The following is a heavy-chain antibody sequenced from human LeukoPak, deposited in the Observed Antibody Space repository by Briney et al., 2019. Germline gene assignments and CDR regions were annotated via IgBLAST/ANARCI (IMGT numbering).Heavy chain of an antibody. Sequence: PSETLSLTCTVSGGSVSSGSYYWGWIRQPPGKGLEWIGYIYYSGSTNYNPSLKSRVTISVDTSKNQFSLKLSSVTAADTAVYYCARENLWFGELLPFDPWGQGTLVTVSS. D-gene: IGHD3-10*01. V-gene: IGHV4-61*01. CDR3: ARENLWFGELLPFDP. CDR1: GGSVSSGSYY. CDR2: IYYSGST. J-gene: IGHJ5*02.